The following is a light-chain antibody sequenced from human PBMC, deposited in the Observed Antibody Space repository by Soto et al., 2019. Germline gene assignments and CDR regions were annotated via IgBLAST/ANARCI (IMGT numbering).Light chain of an antibody. V-gene: IGKV1-5*03. J-gene: IGKJ1*01. CDR3: QQYNRYSPT. CDR2: KAS. Sequence: DIQMTQSPSTLSASVGDRVTITCRASQSISTWLAWYQQDPGKAPKLLIHKASSLQSGVPSRFRGRGSGTDFTLPISTLRPDDFGSYYWQQYNRYSPTLAQGTNGDSK. CDR1: QSISTW.